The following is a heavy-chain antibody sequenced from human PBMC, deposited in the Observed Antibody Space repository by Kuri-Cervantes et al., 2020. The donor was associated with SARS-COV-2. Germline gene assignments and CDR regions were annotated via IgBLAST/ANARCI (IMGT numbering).Heavy chain of an antibody. CDR2: IYYSGST. J-gene: IGHJ3*02. CDR3: ARARLYDSSGYYRDAFDI. CDR1: GGSISSGDYY. V-gene: IGHV4-30-4*01. D-gene: IGHD3-22*01. Sequence: LRLSCTVSGGSISSGDYYWSWIRQPPGKDLEWIGYIYYSGSTYYNPSLKSRVTISVDTSKNQFSLKLSSVTAADTAVYYCARARLYDSSGYYRDAFDIWGQGTMVTVSS.